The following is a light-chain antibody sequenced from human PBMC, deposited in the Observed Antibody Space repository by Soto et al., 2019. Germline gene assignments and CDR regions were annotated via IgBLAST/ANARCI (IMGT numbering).Light chain of an antibody. Sequence: DIQMTQSPSTLSASVGDRVTITCRASQSISTWLAWYQQKPVKAPKLVIYKASSLESGVSSRFSGGRSATEFTLTIDRLQPYDFATYYCKKYNGYSLTFGPGTKVDIK. V-gene: IGKV1-5*03. CDR3: KKYNGYSLT. J-gene: IGKJ3*01. CDR2: KAS. CDR1: QSISTW.